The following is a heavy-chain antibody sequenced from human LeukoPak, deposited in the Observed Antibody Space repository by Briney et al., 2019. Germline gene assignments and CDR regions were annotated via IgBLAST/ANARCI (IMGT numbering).Heavy chain of an antibody. CDR3: VKGRNYDSSGYYLGT. Sequence: GGSLRLSCSASGXTFSSYAMHWVRQAPGKGLEYVSAISSNGGSTYYADSVKGRFTISRDNSKNTLYLQMSSLRAEDTAVYYCVKGRNYDSSGYYLGTWGQGTLVTVSS. D-gene: IGHD3-22*01. J-gene: IGHJ5*02. V-gene: IGHV3-64D*09. CDR2: ISSNGGST. CDR1: GXTFSSYA.